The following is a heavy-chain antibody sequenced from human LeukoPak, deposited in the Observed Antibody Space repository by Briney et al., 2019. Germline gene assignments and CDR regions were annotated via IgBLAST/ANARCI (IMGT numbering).Heavy chain of an antibody. V-gene: IGHV3-53*01. CDR3: GRDRLRIGCFDL. D-gene: IGHD6-6*01. J-gene: IGHJ2*01. Sequence: PGGSLRLSCAASGFTVSSNYMSWVRQAPGKGLEWVSVIYTGGNAYYADSVKGRFTFSRDNSKNTLYLQMNSLRAEDTAVYYCGRDRLRIGCFDLWGRGTLVTVSS. CDR1: GFTVSSNY. CDR2: IYTGGNA.